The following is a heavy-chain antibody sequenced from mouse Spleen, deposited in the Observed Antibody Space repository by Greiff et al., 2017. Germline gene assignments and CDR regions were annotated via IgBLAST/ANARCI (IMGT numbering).Heavy chain of an antibody. D-gene: IGHD1-2*01. V-gene: IGHV5-15*01. CDR1: GFTFSDYG. J-gene: IGHJ4*01. CDR3: AGITTARAY. CDR2: ISNLAYSI. Sequence: EVQLVESGGGLVKPGGSLKLSCAASGFTFSDYGMAWVRQAPGKGPEWVAFISNLAYSIYYADTVTGRFTISRENAKNTLYLEMSSLRSEDTAMYYCAGITTARAYWGQGTSVTVSS.